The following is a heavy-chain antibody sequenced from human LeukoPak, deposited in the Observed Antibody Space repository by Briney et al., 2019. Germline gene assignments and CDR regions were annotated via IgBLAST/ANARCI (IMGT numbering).Heavy chain of an antibody. CDR2: ITDTGSTT. V-gene: IGHV3-11*04. Sequence: GGSLRLSCAASGFTFSDNYMTWIRQAPGKGLEWVSYITDTGSTTYYADPVKGRFTISRDNAKNSLYLQMNSLRGEDTAVYYCARARKGYYFGYWGQGTLVTVSS. CDR3: ARARKGYYFGY. D-gene: IGHD1-14*01. CDR1: GFTFSDNY. J-gene: IGHJ4*02.